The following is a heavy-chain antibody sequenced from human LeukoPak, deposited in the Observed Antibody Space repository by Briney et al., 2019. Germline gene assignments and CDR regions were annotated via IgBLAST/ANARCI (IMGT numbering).Heavy chain of an antibody. CDR1: GFTFSSYT. Sequence: PGGSLRLSCAASGFTFSSYTMNWVRQAPGKGLEWVSSISTSSIYIYYADSVKGRFTISRDNAKNSLYLQMNSLRAEDTAVYYCARAHNWKYGSFDFWGQGTLVTVSS. CDR2: ISTSSIYI. CDR3: ARAHNWKYGSFDF. J-gene: IGHJ4*02. D-gene: IGHD1-7*01. V-gene: IGHV3-21*01.